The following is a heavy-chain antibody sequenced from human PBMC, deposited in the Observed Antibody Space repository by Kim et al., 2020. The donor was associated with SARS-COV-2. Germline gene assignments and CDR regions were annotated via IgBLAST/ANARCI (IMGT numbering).Heavy chain of an antibody. CDR1: GGSIRNYY. Sequence: SETLSLTCNVSGGSIRNYYWSWIRQHPGKGLEWIGYIYYGGGTNYNPSLKSRVTISVDTSENQFSLKLSSVSAADTAVYYCARERGIKAVDSWGQGTMVT. V-gene: IGHV4-59*01. CDR3: ARERGIKAVDS. CDR2: IYYGGGT. J-gene: IGHJ3*02. D-gene: IGHD1-20*01.